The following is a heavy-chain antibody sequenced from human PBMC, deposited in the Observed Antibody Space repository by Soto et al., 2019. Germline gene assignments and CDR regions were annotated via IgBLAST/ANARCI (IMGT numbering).Heavy chain of an antibody. J-gene: IGHJ4*02. V-gene: IGHV4-4*02. CDR2: IYHSGST. CDR3: ARARGGTQLWSVRYFDY. D-gene: IGHD5-18*01. Sequence: QVQLQESGPGLVKPSGTLSLTCAVSGGSISSSNWWSWVRQPPGKGLEWIGEIYHSGSTNYNPSLKSRVTISVDKSTNQFSLKLSSVTAADTAVYYCARARGGTQLWSVRYFDYWGQGTLVTVSS. CDR1: GGSISSSNW.